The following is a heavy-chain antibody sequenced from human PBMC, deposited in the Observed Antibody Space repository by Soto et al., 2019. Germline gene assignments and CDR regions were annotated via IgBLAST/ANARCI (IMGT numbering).Heavy chain of an antibody. CDR1: GGSISSSSYY. J-gene: IGHJ4*02. CDR2: IYYSGST. CDR3: ASELSGGSCYFDY. V-gene: IGHV4-39*01. Sequence: ETLSLTCTVSGGSISSSSYYWGWIRQPPGKGLEWIGSIYYSGSTYYNPSLKSRVTISVDTSKNQFSLKLSSVTAADTAVYYCASELSGGSCYFDYWGQGTLVTVSS. D-gene: IGHD2-15*01.